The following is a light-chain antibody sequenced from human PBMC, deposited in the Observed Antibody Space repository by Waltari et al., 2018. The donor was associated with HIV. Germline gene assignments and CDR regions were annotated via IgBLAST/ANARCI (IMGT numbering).Light chain of an antibody. CDR1: RGDVGTYNY. CDR3: SSYTSRDTFV. J-gene: IGLJ1*01. CDR2: EVS. V-gene: IGLV2-14*01. Sequence: QSALTQPAAVSGSPGQSITISCTGARGDVGTYNYVSWYQQLPGNAPNLILYEVSNRPSGLSNRFSGSKSGNTASLTISGLQAEDEGYYYCSSYTSRDTFVFGTGTEVTVL.